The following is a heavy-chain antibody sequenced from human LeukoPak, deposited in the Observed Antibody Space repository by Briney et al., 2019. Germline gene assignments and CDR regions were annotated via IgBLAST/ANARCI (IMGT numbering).Heavy chain of an antibody. Sequence: ASVKVSRTASGYTFTSYAKNWVRQGPGQGLEWMGWINTNTGDPTYAQGFTGRFVFSLDTSVTTAYLQIRRLKAEAPAVSYCWRPSARVVWASSWYADNTWFDPWGQGTLVTVSS. CDR3: WRPSARVVWASSWYADNTWFDP. CDR2: INTNTGDP. CDR1: GYTFTSYA. V-gene: IGHV7-4-1*01. J-gene: IGHJ5*02. D-gene: IGHD6-13*01.